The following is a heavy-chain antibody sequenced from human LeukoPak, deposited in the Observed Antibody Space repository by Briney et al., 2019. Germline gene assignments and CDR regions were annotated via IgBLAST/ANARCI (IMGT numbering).Heavy chain of an antibody. Sequence: GGSLRLSCAASGFTFSSYGMHWVRQAPGKGLEWVAFIRYDGSNKYYADSAKGRFTISRDNSKNTLYLQMNSLRAEDTAVYYCAKDLLESPYYDFWSGYYPLDYWGQGTLVTVSS. J-gene: IGHJ4*02. D-gene: IGHD3-3*01. CDR3: AKDLLESPYYDFWSGYYPLDY. CDR2: IRYDGSNK. V-gene: IGHV3-30*02. CDR1: GFTFSSYG.